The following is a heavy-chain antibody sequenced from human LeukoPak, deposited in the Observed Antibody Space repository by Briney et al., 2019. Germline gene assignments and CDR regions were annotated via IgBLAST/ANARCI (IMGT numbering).Heavy chain of an antibody. CDR3: ARDRESSPWELLLDY. CDR1: GHSIRSGYY. J-gene: IGHJ4*02. Sequence: SETLSLTCAASGHSIRSGYYWAWIRQPPGKGLEWIGSLHHTSSTYYNPSLKSRVTMSVDKSNNKFSLKLSSVTAADTALYYCARDRESSPWELLLDYWGQGILVTVSS. V-gene: IGHV4-38-2*02. CDR2: LHHTSST. D-gene: IGHD1-26*01.